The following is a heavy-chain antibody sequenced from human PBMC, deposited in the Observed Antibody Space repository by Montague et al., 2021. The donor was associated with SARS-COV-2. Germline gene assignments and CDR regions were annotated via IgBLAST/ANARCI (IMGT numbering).Heavy chain of an antibody. J-gene: IGHJ4*02. V-gene: IGHV4-39*06. Sequence: SETLSLTCTFSGGSISTIVNFWGWIRQPPGKGLEWIGSISYTGSTYHNLYLKSRVTMSVDTTKNQFTLKLNSATAAATDVYYCVRSGDPGTTVTYLYWGQGTLVTVSS. CDR1: GGSISTIVNF. CDR3: VRSGDPGTTVTYLY. CDR2: ISYTGST. D-gene: IGHD4-11*01.